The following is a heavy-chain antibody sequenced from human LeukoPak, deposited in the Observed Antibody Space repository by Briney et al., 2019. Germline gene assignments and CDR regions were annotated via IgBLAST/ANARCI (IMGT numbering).Heavy chain of an antibody. Sequence: ASVKLSCKASGYTFTGYYMHWLRQAPGQGLEWMGWINPNSGGTNYAQKFQGSVTMTRDTSISTAYIELSRLRSDRTAVYYCARDSYGEYNNWSDAWGQRTPVTASS. CDR1: GYTFTGYY. CDR3: ARDSYGEYNNWSDA. D-gene: IGHD4-17*01. CDR2: INPNSGGT. J-gene: IGHJ5*02. V-gene: IGHV1-2*02.